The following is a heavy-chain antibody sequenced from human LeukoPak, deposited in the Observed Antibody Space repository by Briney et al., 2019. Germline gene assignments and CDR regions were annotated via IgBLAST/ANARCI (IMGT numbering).Heavy chain of an antibody. CDR2: IYHSGST. Sequence: SQTLSLTCTVSGGSISSGGYYWSWIRQPPGKGLEGIGYIYHSGSTYYNPSLKRRVTISVDRSKNQFSLKLSSVTAADTAVYSCAKTKDPGGAFDIWGQGTMVTVSS. J-gene: IGHJ3*02. CDR3: AKTKDPGGAFDI. V-gene: IGHV4-30-2*01. CDR1: GGSISSGGYY.